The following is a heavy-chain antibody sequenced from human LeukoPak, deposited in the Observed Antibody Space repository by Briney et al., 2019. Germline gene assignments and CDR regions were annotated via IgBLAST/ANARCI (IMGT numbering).Heavy chain of an antibody. CDR1: GFTFSTYS. D-gene: IGHD6-13*01. J-gene: IGHJ4*02. V-gene: IGHV3-21*01. Sequence: GRSLRLSCATSGFTFSTYSMNWVRQPPGKGLEWVSSISSSSSYIYYADSVKGRFTISRDNAKNSLYLQMNSQRAEDTALYYCAISPRYSRLNRGWGQGTLVTVSS. CDR3: AISPRYSRLNRG. CDR2: ISSSSSYI.